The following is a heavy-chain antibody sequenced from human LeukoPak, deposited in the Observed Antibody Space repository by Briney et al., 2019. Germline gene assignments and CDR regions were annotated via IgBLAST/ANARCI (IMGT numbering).Heavy chain of an antibody. CDR2: IIPIFGTA. J-gene: IGHJ3*02. D-gene: IGHD3-22*01. CDR3: ARYDSSGYDAFDI. CDR1: GGTFSSYA. Sequence: ASVKVSCKASGGTFSSYAISWVRQAPGQGLEWMGGIIPIFGTANYAQKFQGRVTITTDESTSTAYMELSSLRSEDTAVYYCARYDSSGYDAFDIWGQGTMVTVSS. V-gene: IGHV1-69*05.